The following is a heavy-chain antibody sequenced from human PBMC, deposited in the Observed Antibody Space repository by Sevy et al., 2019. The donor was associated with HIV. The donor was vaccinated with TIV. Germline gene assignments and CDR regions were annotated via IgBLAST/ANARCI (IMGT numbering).Heavy chain of an antibody. CDR2: ISYDGSSQ. J-gene: IGHJ4*02. CDR3: TKESLRGNYARGDFDR. CDR1: GFTFQTFA. D-gene: IGHD3-10*02. V-gene: IGHV3-30*18. Sequence: GGSLRLSCSAFGFTFQTFAMHWVRQAPGKGPEWVAVISYDGSSQNYADSVKGRLTISRDNSKNTLFLQMNSLTPNDTAVYSCTKESLRGNYARGDFDRWGQGTLVTVSS.